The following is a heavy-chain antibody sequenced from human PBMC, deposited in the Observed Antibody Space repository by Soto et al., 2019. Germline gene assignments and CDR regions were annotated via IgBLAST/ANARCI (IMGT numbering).Heavy chain of an antibody. CDR2: ISHSGST. J-gene: IGHJ4*02. CDR1: GDCINSSHW. D-gene: IGHD3-3*01. CDR3: AARQFWSGPWTERRVDY. V-gene: IGHV4-4*02. Sequence: ETLPLTCALSGDCINSSHWGSWLRQPPVKGLEWIGQISHSGSTNYNPSLTSRVTISVDKSKNHFSLKLTSVTAADTAVYYCAARQFWSGPWTERRVDYWGRGTLVTVSS.